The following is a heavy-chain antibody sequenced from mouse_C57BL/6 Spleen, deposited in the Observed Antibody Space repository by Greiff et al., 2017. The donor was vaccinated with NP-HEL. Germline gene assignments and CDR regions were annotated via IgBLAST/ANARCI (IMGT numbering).Heavy chain of an antibody. D-gene: IGHD4-1*01. CDR1: GFTFSSYA. V-gene: IGHV5-4*01. CDR3: ARDAGRGPFAY. Sequence: EVKLMESGGGLVKPGGSLKLSCAASGFTFSSYAMSWVRQTPEKRLEWVATISDGGSYTYYPDNVKGRFTISRDNAKNNLYLQMSHLKSEDTAMYYCARDAGRGPFAYWGQGTLVTVSA. J-gene: IGHJ3*01. CDR2: ISDGGSYT.